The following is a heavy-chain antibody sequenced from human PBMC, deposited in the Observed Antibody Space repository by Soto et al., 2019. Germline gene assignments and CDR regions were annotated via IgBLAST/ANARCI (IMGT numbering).Heavy chain of an antibody. Sequence: EVQLLESGGGLVQPGGSLRLSCAASGFTFSSYAMTWVRQAPGEGLEFVSAISASTTDTHYADSVKGRFTISRDNSKNTLYLQMNSLRGEDTAIYYCATRQRVDTNMGYYLDYWGQGTLVTVSS. J-gene: IGHJ4*02. CDR2: ISASTTDT. CDR3: ATRQRVDTNMGYYLDY. CDR1: GFTFSSYA. V-gene: IGHV3-23*01. D-gene: IGHD5-18*01.